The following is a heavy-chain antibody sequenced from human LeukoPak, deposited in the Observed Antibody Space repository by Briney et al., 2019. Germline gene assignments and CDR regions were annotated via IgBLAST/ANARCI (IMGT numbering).Heavy chain of an antibody. CDR3: ARGERGYRYGFEYFQK. CDR1: GYTFTSYD. V-gene: IGHV1-8*03. D-gene: IGHD5-18*01. CDR2: MNPNSGNT. J-gene: IGHJ1*01. Sequence: ASVKVSCKASGYTFTSYDINWVRQATGQGLEWMGWMNPNSGNTGYAQRFQARVTFTRITSINTAYMELRSLGSDDTAVYYCARGERGYRYGFEYFQKWGQGTLVTVSS.